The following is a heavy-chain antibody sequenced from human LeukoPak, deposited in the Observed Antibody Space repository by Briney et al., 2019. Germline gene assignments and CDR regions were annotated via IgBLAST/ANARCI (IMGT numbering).Heavy chain of an antibody. CDR3: ARRGHGSGSSRILGLDY. V-gene: IGHV4-34*01. CDR1: GGSFSGYY. D-gene: IGHD3-10*01. Sequence: SETLSLTCAVYGGSFSGYYWSWIRQPPGKGLEWIGEINHSGSTNYNPSLKSRVTISVDTSKNQFSLKLSSVTAADTAVYYCARRGHGSGSSRILGLDYWGQGTLVTVSS. J-gene: IGHJ4*02. CDR2: INHSGST.